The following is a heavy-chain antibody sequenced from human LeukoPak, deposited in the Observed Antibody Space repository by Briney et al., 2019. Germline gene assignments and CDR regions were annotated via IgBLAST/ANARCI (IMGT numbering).Heavy chain of an antibody. CDR2: ISTSGGST. CDR3: AIMHPYYDGSGYWVQ. D-gene: IGHD3-22*01. J-gene: IGHJ4*02. CDR1: GFTFSSYA. V-gene: IGHV3-23*01. Sequence: GGSLRLSCAASGFTFSSYAMSWVRQAPGKGLEWVAGISTSGGSTSYADSVKGRFTISRDNPRNTLYMQMNSLRAEDTALYYCAIMHPYYDGSGYWVQWGQGTLVTVSS.